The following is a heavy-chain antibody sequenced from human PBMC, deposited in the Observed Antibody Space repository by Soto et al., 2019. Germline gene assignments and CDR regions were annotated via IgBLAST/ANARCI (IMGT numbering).Heavy chain of an antibody. V-gene: IGHV4-31*03. CDR2: IYYSGST. CDR3: AREEPDYGMGV. J-gene: IGHJ6*02. CDR1: GGSISSGGYY. Sequence: SETLSLTCTVSGGSISSGGYYWSWIRQHPGKRLEWIGYIYYSGSTYYNPSLKSRVTISVDTSKNQFSLKLSSVTAAVTAVYYCAREEPDYGMGVWGQGTTVTVSS.